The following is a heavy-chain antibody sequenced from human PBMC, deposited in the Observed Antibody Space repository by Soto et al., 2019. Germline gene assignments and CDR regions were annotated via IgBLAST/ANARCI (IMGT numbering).Heavy chain of an antibody. Sequence: SGPTLVNPTQTLTLTLTVSGVPLTTAVRGVTGIRQPPGKALEWLALFEWGDDKNYNTSLMSRFTLSKDTSTNRVVLTITNMVPEDTGTYFCAHAGDYDLLSFDRWGPGTLVTVSS. V-gene: IGHV2-70*12. CDR2: FEWGDDK. D-gene: IGHD4-17*01. CDR3: AHAGDYDLLSFDR. CDR1: GVPLTTAVRG. J-gene: IGHJ4*02.